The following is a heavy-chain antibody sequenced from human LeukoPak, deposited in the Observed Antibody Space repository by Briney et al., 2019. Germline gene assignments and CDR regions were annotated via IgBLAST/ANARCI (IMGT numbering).Heavy chain of an antibody. CDR2: IYYSGTT. CDR3: ARHGGYSSPYLH. D-gene: IGHD6-13*01. CDR1: GGSISNYY. V-gene: IGHV4-59*08. J-gene: IGHJ1*01. Sequence: PSETLSLTCTVSGGSISNYYRSWIRQPPGKGLECMGYIYYSGTTNYNPSLKSRVTISVDTSKNQFSLWLSSVTAADTAVYYCARHGGYSSPYLHWGQGTLVTVSS.